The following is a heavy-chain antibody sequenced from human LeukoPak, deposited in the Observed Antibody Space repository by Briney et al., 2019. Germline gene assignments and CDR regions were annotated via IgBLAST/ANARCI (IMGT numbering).Heavy chain of an antibody. CDR2: IYYSGST. V-gene: IGHV4-39*01. CDR1: GGSISSSSYY. Sequence: SETLSLTCTVSGGSISSSSYYWGWIRQPPGKGLEWIGSIYYSGSTYYNPSLKSRVTISVDTSKNQFSLKLSSVTAADTAVCYCARSPSSVDVWGQGTTVTVSS. J-gene: IGHJ6*02. CDR3: ARSPSSVDV.